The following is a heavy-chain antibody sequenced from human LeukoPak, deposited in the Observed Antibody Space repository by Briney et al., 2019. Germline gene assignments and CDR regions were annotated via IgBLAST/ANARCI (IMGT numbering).Heavy chain of an antibody. Sequence: GGSLRLSCAASGFTFSSYSMNWVRQAPGKGLEWVSSISSSSSDIFYADSVNGRFTISRDNAKNSLYLQMNILRAEDTAVYYCARVLIVGATGDAFDIWGQGTMVTVSS. CDR1: GFTFSSYS. CDR3: ARVLIVGATGDAFDI. V-gene: IGHV3-21*01. CDR2: ISSSSSDI. D-gene: IGHD1-26*01. J-gene: IGHJ3*02.